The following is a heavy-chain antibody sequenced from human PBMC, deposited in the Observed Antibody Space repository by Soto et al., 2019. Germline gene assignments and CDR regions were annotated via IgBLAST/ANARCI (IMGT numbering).Heavy chain of an antibody. Sequence: QVQLQQWGAGLLKPSETLSLTCAVYGGSFSGYYWSWIRQPPGKGLEWIGEINHSGSTNYNPSLKSRITISVDTSKNQFSLKLSSVTAADTAVYYCASGVDISGWSSDAFDIWGQGTMVTVSS. J-gene: IGHJ3*02. CDR2: INHSGST. V-gene: IGHV4-34*01. CDR3: ASGVDISGWSSDAFDI. CDR1: GGSFSGYY. D-gene: IGHD6-19*01.